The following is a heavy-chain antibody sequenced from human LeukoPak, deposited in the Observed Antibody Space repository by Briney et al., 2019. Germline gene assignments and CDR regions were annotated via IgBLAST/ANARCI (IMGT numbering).Heavy chain of an antibody. V-gene: IGHV3-48*03. Sequence: GGSLRLSCAAPGFTFSSYEMNWVRQAPGKGLEWVSYISSSGSPKYYADSVKGRFTISRDNAKNSLYLQMNSLRAEDTAVYYCARVWQQLVQYWGQGTLVTVSS. CDR2: ISSSGSPK. D-gene: IGHD6-13*01. CDR1: GFTFSSYE. CDR3: ARVWQQLVQY. J-gene: IGHJ4*02.